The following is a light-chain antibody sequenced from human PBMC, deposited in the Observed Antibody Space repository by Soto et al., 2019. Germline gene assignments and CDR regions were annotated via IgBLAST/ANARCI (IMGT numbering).Light chain of an antibody. V-gene: IGKV3-15*01. J-gene: IGKJ2*01. CDR2: GAS. CDR3: QQYNNWPPMYT. Sequence: VMSQSPSTLSVSTGETATLSCRASQNVNRNLAWFQQKPGQAPRLLIHGASTRATGIPARFSGSGSGTEFTLTISSLQSGDFAVYYCQQYNNWPPMYTLGQGTKVDIK. CDR1: QNVNRN.